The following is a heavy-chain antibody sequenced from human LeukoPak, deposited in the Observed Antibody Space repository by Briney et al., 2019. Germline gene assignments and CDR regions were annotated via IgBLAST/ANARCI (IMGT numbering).Heavy chain of an antibody. CDR1: GYSFTNYW. Sequence: GESLKISCKGSGYSFTNYWIGWVRQMPGKGLEWMGIIYPGDSDTRYSPSFRGQVTISADKSISTAYLPWSSLRASDSAMYYCARHPPKSYDYWSGYYELDHWGQGTLVTVSS. CDR3: ARHPPKSYDYWSGYYELDH. V-gene: IGHV5-51*01. J-gene: IGHJ4*02. CDR2: IYPGDSDT. D-gene: IGHD3-3*01.